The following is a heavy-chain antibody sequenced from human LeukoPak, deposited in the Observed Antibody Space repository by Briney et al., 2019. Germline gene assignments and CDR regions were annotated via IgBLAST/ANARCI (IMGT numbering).Heavy chain of an antibody. V-gene: IGHV1-24*01. CDR1: GYTLTELS. J-gene: IGHJ6*03. CDR3: ATGRLYGDHDNPYYYYYMDV. D-gene: IGHD4-17*01. Sequence: ASVTVSCKVSGYTLTELSMHWVRQAPGKGLEWMGGFDPEDGETIYAQKFQGRVTMTEDTSTDTAYMELSSLRSEDTAVYYCATGRLYGDHDNPYYYYYMDVWGKGTTVTISS. CDR2: FDPEDGET.